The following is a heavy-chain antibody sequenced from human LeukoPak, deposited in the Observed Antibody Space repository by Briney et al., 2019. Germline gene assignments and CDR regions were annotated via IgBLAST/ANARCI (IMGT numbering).Heavy chain of an antibody. Sequence: SETLSLTCTVSGGSISSYYWSWIRQPPGKGLEWIGYIYYSGSTNYNPSLKSRVTISVDTSKNQFSLKLSSVTAADTAVYYCARNGYCDILTGYGLAFDIWGQGTMVTVSS. CDR3: ARNGYCDILTGYGLAFDI. CDR1: GGSISSYY. J-gene: IGHJ3*02. D-gene: IGHD3-9*01. V-gene: IGHV4-59*01. CDR2: IYYSGST.